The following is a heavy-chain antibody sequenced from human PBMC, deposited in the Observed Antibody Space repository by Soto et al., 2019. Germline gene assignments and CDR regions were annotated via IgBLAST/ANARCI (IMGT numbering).Heavy chain of an antibody. Sequence: GGSLRLSCAASGFTFSSYSMNWVRQAPGKGLEWVSSISSSSSYIYYADSVKGRFTISRDNAKNSLYLQMNSLGAEDTAVYCCARDLGYSYGDWGHWGQGTLVTVSS. D-gene: IGHD5-18*01. CDR1: GFTFSSYS. J-gene: IGHJ4*02. CDR3: ARDLGYSYGDWGH. CDR2: ISSSSSYI. V-gene: IGHV3-21*01.